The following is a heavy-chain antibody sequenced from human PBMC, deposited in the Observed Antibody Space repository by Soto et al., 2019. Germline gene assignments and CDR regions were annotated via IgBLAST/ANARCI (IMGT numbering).Heavy chain of an antibody. D-gene: IGHD3-10*01. CDR1: GYTFTDYY. Sequence: QVQLVQSGPEVKKPGASVKVSCKASGYTFTDYYMYWVRQAPGQGLEWMGWINPNSGDTNYAQKFHDMVTMTRDTSMSTTYMELRRLISGDTAVYYCAMTKGRGALDVWGQGTMVTVSS. CDR2: INPNSGDT. J-gene: IGHJ3*01. V-gene: IGHV1-2*02. CDR3: AMTKGRGALDV.